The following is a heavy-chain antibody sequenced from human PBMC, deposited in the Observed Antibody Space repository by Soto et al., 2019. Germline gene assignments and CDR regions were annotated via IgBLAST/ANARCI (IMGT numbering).Heavy chain of an antibody. CDR3: AREMGACSDSSCYPGPYDS. CDR2: ITSKSTTI. J-gene: IGHJ5*02. CDR1: GFTFGTYA. V-gene: IGHV3-48*02. D-gene: IGHD3-16*01. Sequence: GGSLRLSCAASGFTFGTYAMNWVRQAPGQGLEWVSYITSKSTTIKYADSVKGRFTVSRDNAKNSLYLQLNSLRDEDTAVYYCAREMGACSDSSCYPGPYDSWGQGTLVTVSS.